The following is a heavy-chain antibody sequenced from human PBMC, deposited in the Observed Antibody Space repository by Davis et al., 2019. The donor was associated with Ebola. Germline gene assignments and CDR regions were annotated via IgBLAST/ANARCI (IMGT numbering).Heavy chain of an antibody. CDR3: ASSQDCSSTSCDNWFDP. D-gene: IGHD2-2*01. J-gene: IGHJ5*02. CDR1: GRSITTYY. Sequence: MPSELLSPPCTVPGRSITTYYWSWIRQPPGKGLDWIGYIYYSGSTNYNPYLKSRVTISVDTSKNQFSLKLTSVTAADTAVYYCASSQDCSSTSCDNWFDPWGQGTLVTVSS. CDR2: IYYSGST. V-gene: IGHV4-59*12.